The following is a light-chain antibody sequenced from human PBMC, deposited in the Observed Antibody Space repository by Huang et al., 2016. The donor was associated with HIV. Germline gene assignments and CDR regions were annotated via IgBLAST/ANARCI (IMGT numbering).Light chain of an antibody. J-gene: IGKJ4*01. V-gene: IGKV3-15*01. CDR3: QQYNNWLLS. Sequence: IVMTQSPATLSVSPGERVTVSCRANRSESSNLAWYQQRPGQAPRLLLYGSAARAPGIPARFSGSGSGTDFSLTISSLQSEDFALYYCQQYNNWLLSFGGGTRVDI. CDR1: RSESSN. CDR2: GSA.